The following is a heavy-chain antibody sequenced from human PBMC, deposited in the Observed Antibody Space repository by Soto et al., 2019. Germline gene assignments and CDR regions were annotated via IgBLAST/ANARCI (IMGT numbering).Heavy chain of an antibody. CDR3: ARGAGSRSWFGLFDH. V-gene: IGHV1-2*04. CDR2: INPNSGGT. D-gene: IGHD6-13*01. CDR1: GYTFTGYY. J-gene: IGHJ5*02. Sequence: ASVKVSCKASGYTFTGYYMHWVRQAPGQGLEWMGWINPNSGGTNYAQKFQGWVTMTRDTSISTAYMELSRLRSDDTAVYYCARGAGSRSWFGLFDHWGQGTLVTVSS.